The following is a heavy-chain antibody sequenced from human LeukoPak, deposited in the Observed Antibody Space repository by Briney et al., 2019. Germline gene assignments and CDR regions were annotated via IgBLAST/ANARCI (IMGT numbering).Heavy chain of an antibody. CDR3: AKDRRPSLTMLFDI. CDR2: IRGSGGTT. CDR1: GFTFSSYP. Sequence: GGSLRLSCAASGFTFSSYPMSWVRQAPGKGLEWVSLIRGSGGTTYYADSVKGRFTISRDNSKNTLYLQLNSLRAEDTAVYYCAKDRRPSLTMLFDIWGQGTMVTVSS. D-gene: IGHD2-8*01. J-gene: IGHJ3*02. V-gene: IGHV3-23*01.